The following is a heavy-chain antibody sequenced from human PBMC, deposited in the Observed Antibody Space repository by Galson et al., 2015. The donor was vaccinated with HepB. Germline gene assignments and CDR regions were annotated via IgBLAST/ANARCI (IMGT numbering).Heavy chain of an antibody. Sequence: SVKVSCKASGFTFTSSAVQWVRQARGQRLEWIGWIVVGSGNTNYAQKFQERVTITRDMSTSTAYMELSSLRSEDTAVYYCAADRGLGDYTLGWYYYGMDVWGQGTTVTVSS. D-gene: IGHD4-17*01. CDR3: AADRGLGDYTLGWYYYGMDV. J-gene: IGHJ6*02. CDR2: IVVGSGNT. V-gene: IGHV1-58*01. CDR1: GFTFTSSA.